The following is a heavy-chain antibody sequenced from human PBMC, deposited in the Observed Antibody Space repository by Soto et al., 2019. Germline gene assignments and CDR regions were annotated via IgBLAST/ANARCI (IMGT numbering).Heavy chain of an antibody. D-gene: IGHD6-19*01. CDR1: GGSFSGYY. CDR3: ARERAVAGTPYYYGMDV. V-gene: IGHV4-34*01. J-gene: IGHJ6*02. CDR2: INHSGST. Sequence: QVQLQQWGAGLLKPSETLSLTCAVYGGSFSGYYWSWIRQPPGKGLEWIGEINHSGSTNYNPSLKSRVTISVDTSKNQLSLKLSSVTAADTAVYYCARERAVAGTPYYYGMDVWGQGTTVTVSS.